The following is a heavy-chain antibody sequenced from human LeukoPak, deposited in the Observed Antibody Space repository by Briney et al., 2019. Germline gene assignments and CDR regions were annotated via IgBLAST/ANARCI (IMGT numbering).Heavy chain of an antibody. V-gene: IGHV4-31*03. Sequence: PSETLSLTCTVSGGSISSGDYYWSWIRQHPGKGLEWIGYIYYSGSTYYSPSLKSRVTISVDTSKNQFSLKLSSVTAADTAVYYCAKRPYDFWSGYFFQYWGQGTLVTVSS. CDR1: GGSISSGDYY. D-gene: IGHD3-3*01. J-gene: IGHJ4*02. CDR2: IYYSGST. CDR3: AKRPYDFWSGYFFQY.